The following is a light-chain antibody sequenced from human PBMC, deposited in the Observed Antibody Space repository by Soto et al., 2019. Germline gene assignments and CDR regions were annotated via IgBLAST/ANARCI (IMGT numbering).Light chain of an antibody. CDR2: DND. V-gene: IGLV1-51*01. Sequence: QSVLTQPPSVSAAPGQKVTISCSGSSSNIGNNYLSWYQQLPGTAPKLLIYDNDKRPSGIPDRFSGSKSGTSATLGVTGLQTGDEADYYCATWDSSLSAGVFGGGTKLTVL. J-gene: IGLJ2*01. CDR1: SSNIGNNY. CDR3: ATWDSSLSAGV.